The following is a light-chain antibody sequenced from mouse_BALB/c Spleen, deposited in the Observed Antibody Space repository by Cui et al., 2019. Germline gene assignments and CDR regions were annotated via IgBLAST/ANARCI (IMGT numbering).Light chain of an antibody. J-gene: IGKJ1*01. V-gene: IGKV4-68*01. CDR2: LTS. CDR1: SSVSY. CDR3: QQWSSNPRT. Sequence: QIVLTQSPALMSASPGEKVTMTCSASSSVSYMYWYQQKPRSSPKPWIYLTSNLAFGVPARFSGSGSGTSYSLTISSMEAEDAATYYCQQWSSNPRTFGGGTKLEIK.